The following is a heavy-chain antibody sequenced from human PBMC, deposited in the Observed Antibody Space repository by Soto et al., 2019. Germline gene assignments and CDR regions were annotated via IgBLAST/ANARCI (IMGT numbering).Heavy chain of an antibody. D-gene: IGHD3-3*01. CDR1: GFSFDDYA. Sequence: EVQLVESGGGLVQPGRSLRLSCAGSGFSFDDYAMRWVRQAPGKGLEWVLGISWSSGSIGYADSVKGRFTISRDNAKNSLYLQMNSLRAEDTALYYCAKGYDFWSGTIDYWGQGTLVTVSS. J-gene: IGHJ4*02. CDR3: AKGYDFWSGTIDY. CDR2: ISWSSGSI. V-gene: IGHV3-9*01.